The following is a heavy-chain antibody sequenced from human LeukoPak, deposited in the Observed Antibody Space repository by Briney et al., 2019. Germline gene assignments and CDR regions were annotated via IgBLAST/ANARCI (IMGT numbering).Heavy chain of an antibody. CDR2: INPSGGST. V-gene: IGHV1-46*03. D-gene: IGHD6-6*01. CDR1: GYTFTSYY. Sequence: ASVKLSCTASGYTFTSYYMHWVRQAPGPGLERMGIINPSGGSTTYAQKFQGRVTMTRDTSTSTVYMELSSLRSEDTAVYYCARGKTHDSSSSPYPDWGQGTLVTVSS. J-gene: IGHJ4*02. CDR3: ARGKTHDSSSSPYPD.